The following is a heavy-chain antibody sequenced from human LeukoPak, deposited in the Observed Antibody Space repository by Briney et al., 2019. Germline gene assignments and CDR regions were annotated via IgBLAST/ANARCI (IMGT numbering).Heavy chain of an antibody. V-gene: IGHV3-49*03. J-gene: IGHJ4*02. D-gene: IGHD4-23*01. CDR1: GFTFGDYA. CDR2: IRAKTYGGTT. CDR3: ARADYGGNAGGF. Sequence: GGSLRLSCTASGFTFGDYAMSWFRQAPGRGLEWVGFIRAKTYGGTTQYAASVKDRFTISRDDSKSIAYLQMNSLKTEDTAVYYCARADYGGNAGGFWGQGTLVTVSS.